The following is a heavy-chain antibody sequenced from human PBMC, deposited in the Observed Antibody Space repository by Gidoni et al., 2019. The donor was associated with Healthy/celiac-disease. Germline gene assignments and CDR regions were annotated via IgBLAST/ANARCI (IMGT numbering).Heavy chain of an antibody. CDR3: ASPQRAGVTGAFDI. Sequence: QVQLVQSGAEVKKPGSSVKVSCKASGGTFSSYAISWVRQAPGQGLEWMGGIIPIFGRANYAQKFQGRVTITADESTSTAYMELSSLRSEDTAVYYCASPQRAGVTGAFDIWGQGTMVTVSS. D-gene: IGHD2-21*02. V-gene: IGHV1-69*01. J-gene: IGHJ3*02. CDR2: IIPIFGRA. CDR1: GGTFSSYA.